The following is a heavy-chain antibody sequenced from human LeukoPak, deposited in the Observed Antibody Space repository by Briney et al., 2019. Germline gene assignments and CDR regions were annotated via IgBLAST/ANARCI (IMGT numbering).Heavy chain of an antibody. J-gene: IGHJ6*02. Sequence: PGGSLRLFCSTSRITFGSYYMHWVRQAPGKGLVWVLSINMDGSSASYADSVKGRFTISRDNAKNTLYLQMNSLRLEDTAVYYCASPTGYCSGGSCRRAHYYYGMDVWGQGTTVTVSS. CDR3: ASPTGYCSGGSCRRAHYYYGMDV. D-gene: IGHD2-15*01. CDR2: INMDGSSA. CDR1: RITFGSYY. V-gene: IGHV3-74*01.